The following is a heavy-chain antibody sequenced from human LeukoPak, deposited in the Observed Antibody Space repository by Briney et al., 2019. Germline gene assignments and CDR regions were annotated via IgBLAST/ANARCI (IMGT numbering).Heavy chain of an antibody. D-gene: IGHD3-10*01. J-gene: IGHJ6*02. CDR1: GFTFDDYA. V-gene: IGHV3-9*01. Sequence: GRSLRLSCAASGFTFDDYAMHWVRQGPGKGLEWVSGFSWNAGSIGYADPVKGRFTISRDNAKNSLYLQMNSLRTEDTALYYCARGNMVRGYYYYGMDVWGQGTTVTVSS. CDR2: FSWNAGSI. CDR3: ARGNMVRGYYYYGMDV.